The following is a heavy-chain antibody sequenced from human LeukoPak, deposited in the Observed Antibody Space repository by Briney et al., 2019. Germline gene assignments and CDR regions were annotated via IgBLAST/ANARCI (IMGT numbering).Heavy chain of an antibody. V-gene: IGHV3-48*03. D-gene: IGHD5-24*01. CDR1: GFTYRSYE. Sequence: GRSLRLSCAASGFTYRSYEMNWVRHAPGRGLEWVSHISGGGESTVYPDAVKGRFTISRDNTKNSLYLQMNSLRVEDTGVYYCARRSGRRYEYWGQGVLVTVSP. CDR3: ARRSGRRYEY. J-gene: IGHJ4*02. CDR2: ISGGGEST.